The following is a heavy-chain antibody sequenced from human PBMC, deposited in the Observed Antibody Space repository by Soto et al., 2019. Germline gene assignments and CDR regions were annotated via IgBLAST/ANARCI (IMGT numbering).Heavy chain of an antibody. CDR2: IKQDGSEK. CDR1: GFTFSSYR. D-gene: IGHD7-27*01. V-gene: IGHV3-7*01. Sequence: EVQLVQSGGGLVQPGGSLRLSCAASGFTFSSYRMSWVRQAPGRGLEWVASIKQDGSEKYYVDSVKGRFTISRDNAKNSLYLQMNSLRGEDTAVYYCARDTTGEDYWGQGTLVTVFS. CDR3: ARDTTGEDY. J-gene: IGHJ4*02.